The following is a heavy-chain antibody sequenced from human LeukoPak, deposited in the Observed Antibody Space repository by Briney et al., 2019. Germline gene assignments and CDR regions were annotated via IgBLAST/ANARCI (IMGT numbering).Heavy chain of an antibody. J-gene: IGHJ4*02. CDR1: GFTFSSYS. D-gene: IGHD3-10*01. CDR3: ARDGSGSSTTTPSYYFDY. V-gene: IGHV3-21*01. CDR2: ISSSSSYI. Sequence: PGGSLRLSCAASGFTFSSYSMNWVRQAPGKGLEWVSSISSSSSYIYYADSVKGRFTISRDNAKNSLYVQMNSLRAEDTAVYYCARDGSGSSTTTPSYYFDYWGQGTLVTVSS.